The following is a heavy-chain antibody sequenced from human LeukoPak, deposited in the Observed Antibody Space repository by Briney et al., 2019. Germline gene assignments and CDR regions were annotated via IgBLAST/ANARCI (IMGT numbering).Heavy chain of an antibody. CDR2: ISGSGGST. Sequence: GGSLRLSCAASGFTFSSYAMSWVRQAPRKGLEWVSAISGSGGSTYYADSVKGRFTISRDNSKNTLYLQMNSLRAEDTAVYYCAKCNNFWSGYYPYWGQGTLVTVSS. CDR1: GFTFSSYA. V-gene: IGHV3-23*01. CDR3: AKCNNFWSGYYPY. J-gene: IGHJ4*02. D-gene: IGHD3-3*01.